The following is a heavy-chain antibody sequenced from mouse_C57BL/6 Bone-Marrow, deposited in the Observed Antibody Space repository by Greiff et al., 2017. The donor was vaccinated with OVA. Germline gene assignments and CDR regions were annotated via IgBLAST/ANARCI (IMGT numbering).Heavy chain of an antibody. CDR3: ARHETSTTVVAYYAMDY. J-gene: IGHJ4*01. D-gene: IGHD1-1*01. CDR1: GFTFSSYG. Sequence: EVKLMESGGDLVKPGGSLKLSCAASGFTFSSYGMSWVRQTPDKRLEWVATISSGGSYTYYPDSVKGRFTISRDNAKNTLYLQMSSLKSEDTAMYYCARHETSTTVVAYYAMDYWGQGTSVTVSS. CDR2: ISSGGSYT. V-gene: IGHV5-6*01.